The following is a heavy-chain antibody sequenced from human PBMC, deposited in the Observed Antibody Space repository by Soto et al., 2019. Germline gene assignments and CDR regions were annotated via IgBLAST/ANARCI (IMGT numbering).Heavy chain of an antibody. CDR1: GFFFSTYG. CDR3: ARAVGPFDF. CDR2: IWYDGNNK. V-gene: IGHV3-33*01. Sequence: QVQLVESGGGVVQPGRSLRLSCAASGFFFSTYGMHWVRQAPGKGLEWVAVIWYDGNNKYYADSVKGRFTISRDNPKNTLYLQMNSLRAEDTAVYYCARAVGPFDFWGQGTMVTVSS. J-gene: IGHJ3*01.